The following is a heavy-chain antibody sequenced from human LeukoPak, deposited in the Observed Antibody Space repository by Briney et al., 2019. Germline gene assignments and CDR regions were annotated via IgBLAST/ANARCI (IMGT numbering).Heavy chain of an antibody. J-gene: IGHJ4*02. CDR1: GGSFSGYY. D-gene: IGHD6-13*01. Sequence: SETLSLTCAVYGGSFSGYYWSWIRQPPGKGLEWIGEINHSGSTNYNPSLKSRVTISVDTSKNQFSLKLSSVTAADTAVYYCARLTPSSWYFDYWGQGTLVTVSS. CDR3: ARLTPSSWYFDY. V-gene: IGHV4-34*01. CDR2: INHSGST.